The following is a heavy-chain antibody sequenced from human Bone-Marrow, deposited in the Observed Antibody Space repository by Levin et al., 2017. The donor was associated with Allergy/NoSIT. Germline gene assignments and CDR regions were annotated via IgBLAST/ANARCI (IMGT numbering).Heavy chain of an antibody. CDR1: GFTFSAYG. CDR2: ISQDGGEK. V-gene: IGHV3-30*04. J-gene: IGHJ6*02. Sequence: GGSLRLSCAASGFTFSAYGLYWVRQAPGKGLEWVAVISQDGGEKHYADSVKGQFTISRDNSKNRVYLQMDRLRPEDTAIYYCARDLLTAVVSSRGLDVWGHGTTVTVSS. CDR3: ARDLLTAVVSSRGLDV. D-gene: IGHD4-23*01.